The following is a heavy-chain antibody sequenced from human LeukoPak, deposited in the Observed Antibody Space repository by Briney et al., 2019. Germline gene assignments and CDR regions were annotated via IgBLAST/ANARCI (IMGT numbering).Heavy chain of an antibody. J-gene: IGHJ4*02. CDR1: GFTFSTYW. CDR3: ARPYSSGWYGVFNY. CDR2: MKQDGNEE. D-gene: IGHD6-19*01. Sequence: GGSLRLSCAVSGFTFSTYWMSWVRQAPGKGLEWVANMKQDGNEEYYADSVKGRFTISRDNAKNSLYLQMNSLRAEDTAVYYCARPYSSGWYGVFNYWGQGTLVTVSS. V-gene: IGHV3-7*05.